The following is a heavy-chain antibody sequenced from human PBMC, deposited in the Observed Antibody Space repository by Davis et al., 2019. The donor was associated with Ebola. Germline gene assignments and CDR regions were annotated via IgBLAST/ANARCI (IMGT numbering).Heavy chain of an antibody. Sequence: ASVKVSCKASGYTFTSYDINWVRQAPGQGLEWMGWMNPNSGNTSYAQKFQGRVTMTRNTSISTAYMELSSLRSEDTAVYYCAIPPGYSSSWAFDYWGQGTLVTVSS. V-gene: IGHV1-8*01. CDR2: MNPNSGNT. D-gene: IGHD6-13*01. CDR3: AIPPGYSSSWAFDY. J-gene: IGHJ4*02. CDR1: GYTFTSYD.